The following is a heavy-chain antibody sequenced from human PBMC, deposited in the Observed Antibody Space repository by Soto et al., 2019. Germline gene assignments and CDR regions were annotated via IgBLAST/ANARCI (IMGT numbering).Heavy chain of an antibody. V-gene: IGHV4-4*07. Sequence: SGTLSVTCTVSGASIRGFYWSWTRKCAGKGLEWIGRIYATGPTDYNPSVKSRVMMSVDTSKKQFSLKLRSVTAADTAVYYCVRDGTKTLRDWFDPWGQGSSVTVS. D-gene: IGHD1-1*01. CDR3: VRDGTKTLRDWFDP. J-gene: IGHJ5*02. CDR1: GASIRGFY. CDR2: IYATGPT.